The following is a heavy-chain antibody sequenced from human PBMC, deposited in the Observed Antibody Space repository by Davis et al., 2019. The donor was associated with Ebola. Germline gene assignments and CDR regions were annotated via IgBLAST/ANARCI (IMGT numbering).Heavy chain of an antibody. CDR3: ARPLGYCSGGSCRYYFDY. V-gene: IGHV5-51*01. Sequence: GESLKISCKGSGYTFTSYWIAWVRQVPGKGLEWMGSIYPGDSETRYSPSLQGQATISVDKSISTAYLRWSSLKASDTAMYYCARPLGYCSGGSCRYYFDYWGQGTLVTVSS. D-gene: IGHD2-15*01. CDR1: GYTFTSYW. J-gene: IGHJ4*02. CDR2: IYPGDSET.